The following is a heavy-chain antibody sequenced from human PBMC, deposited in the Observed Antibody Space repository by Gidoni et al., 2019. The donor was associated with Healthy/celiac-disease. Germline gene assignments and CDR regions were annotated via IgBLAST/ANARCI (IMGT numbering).Heavy chain of an antibody. D-gene: IGHD3-22*01. CDR2: IIPIFGKA. CDR1: GGPFSSYA. Sequence: HVQLVQSGAEVQQTGSSVKVSCQASGGPFSSYAISGVRQAPGQGLEWRGGIIPIFGKANYAQKFQGRVTITADESTSTAYMELSSLRSEDTAVYYCARATAPDSSGYPIDYWGQGTLVTVSS. CDR3: ARATAPDSSGYPIDY. V-gene: IGHV1-69*01. J-gene: IGHJ4*02.